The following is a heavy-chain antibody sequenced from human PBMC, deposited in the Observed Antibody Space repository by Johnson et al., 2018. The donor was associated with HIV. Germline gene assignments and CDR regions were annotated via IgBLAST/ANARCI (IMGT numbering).Heavy chain of an antibody. D-gene: IGHD3-10*01. CDR2: TQSTTDGGTT. V-gene: IGHV3-15*01. J-gene: IGHJ3*02. CDR3: AKCGDADAFDI. Sequence: VQLVESGGGLVKPGGSLRLSCAASGSSFSNAWMSWVRQAPGKGLEWVGRTQSTTDGGTTDYAAPVKGRFTISSDNSKNTLHLQMNCRRAEDTAVDYCAKCGDADAFDIWGQGTMVTVSS. CDR1: GSSFSNAW.